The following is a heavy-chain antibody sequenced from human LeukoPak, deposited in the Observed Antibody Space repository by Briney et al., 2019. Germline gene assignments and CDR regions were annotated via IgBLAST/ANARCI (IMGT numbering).Heavy chain of an antibody. J-gene: IGHJ4*02. D-gene: IGHD3-10*01. V-gene: IGHV1-69*13. CDR1: GGTFSSYA. CDR2: IIPIFGTA. Sequence: SVKVSCKASGGTFSSYAISWVRQAPGQGLEWMGGIIPIFGTANYAQKFQGRVTITADESTSTAYMELSSLRSEDTAVYYCARDMGYGSGSYGFWGQGTLVTVSS. CDR3: ARDMGYGSGSYGF.